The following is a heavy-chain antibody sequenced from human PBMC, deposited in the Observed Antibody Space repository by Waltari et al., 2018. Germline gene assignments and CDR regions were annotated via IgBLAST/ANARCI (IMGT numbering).Heavy chain of an antibody. CDR1: GGSISSSSYY. J-gene: IGHJ3*02. V-gene: IGHV4-39*07. CDR3: AGGVPYYYDSSGYFVAFDI. CDR2: IYYSGST. D-gene: IGHD3-22*01. Sequence: QLQLQESGPGLVKPSETLSLTCTVSGGSISSSSYYWGWIRQPPGKGLVWIGSIYYSGSTSYTPSRNGRVTISVATSRTQFSLKLSSVTAADTAVYCCAGGVPYYYDSSGYFVAFDIWGQGTMVTVSS.